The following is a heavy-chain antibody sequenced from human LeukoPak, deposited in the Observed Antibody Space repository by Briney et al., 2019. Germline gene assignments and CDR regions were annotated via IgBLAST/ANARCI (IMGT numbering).Heavy chain of an antibody. CDR3: ARDMFIGYSSPRDY. Sequence: GGSLRLSCAASGFTFSSYSMNWVRQAPGKGLEWVSSISSSSSYIYYADSVKGRFTISRDNAKNSLYLQMNSLRAEDTAVYYCARDMFIGYSSPRDYWGQGTLVTVSS. V-gene: IGHV3-21*01. D-gene: IGHD6-19*01. J-gene: IGHJ4*02. CDR2: ISSSSSYI. CDR1: GFTFSSYS.